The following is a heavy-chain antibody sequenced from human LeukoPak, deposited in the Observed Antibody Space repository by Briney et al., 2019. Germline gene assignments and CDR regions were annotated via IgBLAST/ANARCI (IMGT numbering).Heavy chain of an antibody. CDR3: SQWLVPSFGY. Sequence: PEGSLRLSCAASGFTFSNAWMSWVRQAPGKGLEWVGRIKSKADGGTTDYAAPVKGRFIISRDDSKNTLYLQMNSLKTEDTVVYYCSQWLVPSFGYWGQGILVTVSS. CDR1: GFTFSNAW. J-gene: IGHJ4*02. V-gene: IGHV3-15*01. CDR2: IKSKADGGTT. D-gene: IGHD6-19*01.